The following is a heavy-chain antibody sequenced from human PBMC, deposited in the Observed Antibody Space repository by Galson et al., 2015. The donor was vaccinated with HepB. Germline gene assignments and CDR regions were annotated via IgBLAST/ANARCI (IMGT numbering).Heavy chain of an antibody. D-gene: IGHD5-18*01. CDR1: GNTLTELS. V-gene: IGHV1-24*01. Sequence: SCKVSGNTLTELSIHWVRQAPGEGLEWMGSFDPEDGEPFYAQKFQGRVTMTEDTSTDTAYMELSSLRSDDTAVFYCATDRGGYIYGYNYWGQGTLVTVSS. CDR2: FDPEDGEP. CDR3: ATDRGGYIYGYNY. J-gene: IGHJ4*02.